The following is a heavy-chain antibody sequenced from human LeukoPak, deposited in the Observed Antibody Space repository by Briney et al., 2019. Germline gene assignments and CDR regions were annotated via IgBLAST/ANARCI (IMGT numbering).Heavy chain of an antibody. CDR3: ARVACSGTTSYCYFDS. Sequence: SVTVSFTSSGDTFSTNAISWVRQAPGQGLEWMGRIIPFLGVTNYAQKFQGRVTITAAKSTSTVYMEVTTLRSEDTAVYYCARVACSGTTSYCYFDSWGQGTLVTVSS. D-gene: IGHD2-2*01. CDR2: IIPFLGVT. CDR1: GDTFSTNA. V-gene: IGHV1-69*04. J-gene: IGHJ4*02.